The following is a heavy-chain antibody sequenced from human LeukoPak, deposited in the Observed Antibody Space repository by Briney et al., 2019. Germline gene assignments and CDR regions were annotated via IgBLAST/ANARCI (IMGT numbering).Heavy chain of an antibody. V-gene: IGHV3-7*01. D-gene: IGHD1-26*01. CDR3: ARDKIVGPTTLDY. J-gene: IGHJ4*02. CDR1: GFTFSSYW. Sequence: PGGSLRLSCAASGFTFSSYWMSWVRPAPGKGLEGVANIKQDGSEEYYVDSVKGRFTISRDNAKNSLYLQMNSLRGEDTAVYYCARDKIVGPTTLDYWGQGTLVTVSS. CDR2: IKQDGSEE.